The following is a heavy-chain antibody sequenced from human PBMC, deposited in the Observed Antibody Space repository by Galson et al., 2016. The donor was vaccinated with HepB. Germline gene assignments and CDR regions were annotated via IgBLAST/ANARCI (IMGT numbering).Heavy chain of an antibody. V-gene: IGHV3-74*01. J-gene: IGHJ6*02. Sequence: RLSCAAPGITFRRNWIHWVRQVPGKGLVWVSCINSDGSGTNYVDSVKGRFTISRDNAKNTAYLQMNSLRAEDSAVYFCARDTSYSMDVWGQGTTVTLSS. CDR1: GITFRRNW. CDR3: ARDTSYSMDV. CDR2: INSDGSGT.